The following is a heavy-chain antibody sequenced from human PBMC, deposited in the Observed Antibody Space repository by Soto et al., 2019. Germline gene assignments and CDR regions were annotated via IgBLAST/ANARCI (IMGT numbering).Heavy chain of an antibody. CDR2: INPYNGNT. Sequence: QVQLVQSGAEVKKPGASVKVSCKASGYTFTSYGISWVRQAPGQGLEWMGWINPYNGNTNYAQKLQGRVTMTTDTPTKTAYMEMRSLRSVDTAVYYWARDGFGIDYWGQGTLVTVSS. V-gene: IGHV1-18*01. CDR3: ARDGFGIDY. D-gene: IGHD3-16*01. CDR1: GYTFTSYG. J-gene: IGHJ4*02.